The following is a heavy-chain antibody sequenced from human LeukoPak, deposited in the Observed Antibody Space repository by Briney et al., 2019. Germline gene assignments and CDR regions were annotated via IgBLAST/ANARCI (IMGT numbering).Heavy chain of an antibody. CDR3: ARDATVTDY. J-gene: IGHJ4*02. CDR1: GITFSSYG. D-gene: IGHD4-17*01. Sequence: GGTLRLSCAASGITFSSYGMSWVCQAPGKGLEWVSSISSTGGTTYYADSVQGRFTVSRDNAKNSLYLQMNSLRAEDTAVYYCARDATVTDYWGQGTLVTVSS. CDR2: ISSTGGTT. V-gene: IGHV3-23*01.